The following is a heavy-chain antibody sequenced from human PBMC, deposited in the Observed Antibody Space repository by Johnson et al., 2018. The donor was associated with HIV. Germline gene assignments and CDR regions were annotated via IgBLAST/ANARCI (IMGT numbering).Heavy chain of an antibody. Sequence: QVQLVESGGGVVQPGRSLRLSCAASGFTFSSHWMTWVRQAPGKGLEWVAVISYDGSKKYYADSVKGRFTISRDNYKNTLYLQRNSLRAEDTAVYFCAKVQIGARWSDAFDIWGQGTMVTVSS. CDR2: ISYDGSKK. D-gene: IGHD6-6*01. J-gene: IGHJ3*02. CDR3: AKVQIGARWSDAFDI. CDR1: GFTFSSHW. V-gene: IGHV3-30*18.